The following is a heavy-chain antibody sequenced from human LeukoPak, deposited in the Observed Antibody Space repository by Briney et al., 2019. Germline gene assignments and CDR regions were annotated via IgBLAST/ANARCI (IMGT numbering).Heavy chain of an antibody. D-gene: IGHD3-3*01. V-gene: IGHV4-39*01. CDR2: IYYSGST. J-gene: IGHJ4*02. Sequence: PSETLSLTRTVSGGSISSSSYHWGWIRQPPGKGLEWIGSIYYSGSTYYNPSLKSRVTISVDTSKNQFSLKLSSVTAADTAVYYCARTPYDFWSGYWRTQFDYWGQGTLVTVSS. CDR3: ARTPYDFWSGYWRTQFDY. CDR1: GGSISSSSYH.